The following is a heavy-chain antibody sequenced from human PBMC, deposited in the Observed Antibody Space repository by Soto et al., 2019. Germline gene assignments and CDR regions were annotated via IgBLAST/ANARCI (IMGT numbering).Heavy chain of an antibody. V-gene: IGHV4-59*01. CDR2: IYYSGST. CDR3: ARDVGSSWPTSYYYYGMDV. CDR1: GGSISSYY. D-gene: IGHD6-13*01. Sequence: SETLSLTCTVSGGSISSYYWSWIRQPPGKGLEWIGYIYYSGSTNYNPSLKSRVTISVDTSKNQFSLKLSSVTAADTAVHYCARDVGSSWPTSYYYYGMDVWGQGTTVTVSS. J-gene: IGHJ6*02.